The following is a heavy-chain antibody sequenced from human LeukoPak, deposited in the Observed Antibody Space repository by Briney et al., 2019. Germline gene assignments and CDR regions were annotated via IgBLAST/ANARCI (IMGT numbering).Heavy chain of an antibody. CDR1: GNIFTTNKV. CDR3: AKEMSVAKPDFDC. D-gene: IGHD4-23*01. Sequence: GAPLILSGAAGNIFTTNKVMRWLRMAPGKGLGRGPDISGSGGRAYYAVSVTGRFTIPRDNSKHSLYLQRHGLKDEDTPGYYCAKEMSVAKPDFDCWGQGALGTVS. V-gene: IGHV3-23*01. J-gene: IGHJ4*02. CDR2: ISGSGGRA.